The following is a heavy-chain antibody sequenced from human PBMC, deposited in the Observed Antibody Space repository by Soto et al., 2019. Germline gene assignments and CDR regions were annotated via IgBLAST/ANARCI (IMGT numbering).Heavy chain of an antibody. D-gene: IGHD4-17*01. Sequence: EVQLVESGGGLVKPGGSLRLSCAASGFTFSSYSMNWVRQAPGKGLEWVSSISSSSSYIYYADSVKGRFTISRDNAKNSLYLQMNSLRAEDTAVYYCARLDYGDYSWYFDLWGHGTLVTVSS. V-gene: IGHV3-21*01. CDR3: ARLDYGDYSWYFDL. J-gene: IGHJ2*01. CDR1: GFTFSSYS. CDR2: ISSSSSYI.